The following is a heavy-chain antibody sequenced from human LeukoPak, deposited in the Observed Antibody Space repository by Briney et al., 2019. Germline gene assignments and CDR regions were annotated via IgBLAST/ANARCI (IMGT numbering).Heavy chain of an antibody. V-gene: IGHV3-23*01. CDR3: ARLYSSGPGGY. Sequence: GGSLRLSCAASGFTFSSYAMSWVRQAPGKGLEWVSAISGSGGSTYYADSVKGRFTISRDNSRNTLYLQMNSLRAEDTAVYYCARLYSSGPGGYWGQGTLVTVSS. CDR1: GFTFSSYA. D-gene: IGHD6-19*01. CDR2: ISGSGGST. J-gene: IGHJ4*02.